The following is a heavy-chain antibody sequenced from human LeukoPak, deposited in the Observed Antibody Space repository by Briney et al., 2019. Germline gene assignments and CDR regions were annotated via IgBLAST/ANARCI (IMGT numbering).Heavy chain of an antibody. D-gene: IGHD6-13*01. CDR1: GGSFSGYY. V-gene: IGHV4-34*01. Sequence: PSETLSLTCAVYGGSFSGYYWSWIRQPPGKGLEWIGEINHSGSTNYNPSLKSRVTISVDTSKNQFSLKLSSVTAEDTAVYYCARVRGIAAAGRRCWFDPWGQGTLVTVSS. CDR2: INHSGST. CDR3: ARVRGIAAAGRRCWFDP. J-gene: IGHJ5*02.